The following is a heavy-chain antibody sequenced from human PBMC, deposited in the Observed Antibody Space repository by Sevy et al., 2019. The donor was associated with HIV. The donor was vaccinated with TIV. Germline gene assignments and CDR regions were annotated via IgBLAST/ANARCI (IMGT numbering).Heavy chain of an antibody. CDR1: GFTFSSYG. V-gene: IGHV3-30*18. J-gene: IGHJ4*01. CDR2: ISYDGSNK. CDR3: AKAAVGPTYYYDSSGLIPDY. D-gene: IGHD3-22*01. Sequence: GGSLRLSCAASGFTFSSYGMHWVRQAPGKGLEWVAVISYDGSNKYYADSVKGRFTISRDNSKNTLYLQMNSLRAEVTAVYYCAKAAVGPTYYYDSSGLIPDYWGHGTLVTVSS.